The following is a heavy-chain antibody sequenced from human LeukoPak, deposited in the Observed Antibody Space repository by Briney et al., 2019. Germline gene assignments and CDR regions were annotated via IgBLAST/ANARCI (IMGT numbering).Heavy chain of an antibody. V-gene: IGHV3-23*01. CDR1: GFTFSSYA. Sequence: GGSLRLSCAASGFTFSSYAMTWVRQAPGKGLEWVSAISGSGGDTYYADSVKGRFTISRDNAQNSLYLQMNSLRAEDSSVYYCARPTTVTTISADAFDIWGQGTMVTVSS. CDR2: ISGSGGDT. J-gene: IGHJ3*02. CDR3: ARPTTVTTISADAFDI. D-gene: IGHD4-17*01.